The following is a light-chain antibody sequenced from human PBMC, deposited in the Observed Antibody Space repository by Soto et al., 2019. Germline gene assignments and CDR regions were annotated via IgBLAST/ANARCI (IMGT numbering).Light chain of an antibody. CDR1: SSNIGNNY. J-gene: IGLJ3*02. Sequence: QSVLTQPPSVSAAPGQKVTISCSGSSSNIGNNYVSWYQQLPGTAPKVLIYDNYKRPSGIPDRFSGSKSGTSATLGITGLQTGDEADYYCGTWDSSLSAGVFGGGTKLTVL. V-gene: IGLV1-51*01. CDR3: GTWDSSLSAGV. CDR2: DNY.